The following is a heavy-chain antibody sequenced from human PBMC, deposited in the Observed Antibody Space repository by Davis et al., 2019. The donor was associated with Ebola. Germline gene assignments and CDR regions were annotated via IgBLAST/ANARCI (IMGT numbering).Heavy chain of an antibody. CDR1: GFTFSNYG. J-gene: IGHJ4*02. Sequence: PGGSLRLPCAASGFTFSNYGMNWVRPAPGKGLEWVSYIYTSTIYYADSVKGRFTISRENAKNSLYLQMNSRRDEDTAVYYCVRGGGGGLLADSWGQGTLVTVSS. CDR3: VRGGGGGLLADS. V-gene: IGHV3-48*02. CDR2: IYTSTI. D-gene: IGHD3-16*01.